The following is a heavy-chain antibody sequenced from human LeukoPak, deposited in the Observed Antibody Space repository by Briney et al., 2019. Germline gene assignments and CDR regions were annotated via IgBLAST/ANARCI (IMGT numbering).Heavy chain of an antibody. CDR1: GFTFSSYS. V-gene: IGHV3-21*01. CDR2: ISSSSSYI. D-gene: IGHD6-6*01. J-gene: IGHJ4*02. CDR3: ARDRIAARRSGFDY. Sequence: GGSLRLSCAASGFTFSSYSMNWVRQAPGKGLEWVSSISSSSSYIYYADSVKGRFTISRDNAKNSLYLQMNSLRAEDTAVYYCARDRIAARRSGFDYRGQGTLVTVSS.